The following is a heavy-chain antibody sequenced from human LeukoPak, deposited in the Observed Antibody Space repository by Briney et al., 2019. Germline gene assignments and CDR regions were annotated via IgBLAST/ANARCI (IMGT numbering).Heavy chain of an antibody. Sequence: GGSLRLSCAASGFTFSSYEMNWVRQAPGKGLEWVSLISSSSRFIYYGDSVKGRFTISRDNAKKSLYLQMNSLRAEDTAVYYCARAVYCSGGGCFWYFDLWGRGTLVTVSS. CDR2: ISSSSRFI. D-gene: IGHD2-15*01. V-gene: IGHV3-21*01. CDR1: GFTFSSYE. J-gene: IGHJ2*01. CDR3: ARAVYCSGGGCFWYFDL.